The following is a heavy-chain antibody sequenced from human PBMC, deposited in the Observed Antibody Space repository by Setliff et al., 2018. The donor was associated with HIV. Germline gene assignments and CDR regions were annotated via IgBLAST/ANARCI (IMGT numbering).Heavy chain of an antibody. Sequence: SETLSLTCSVSGDSISSGGYYWSWIRQHPGKGLEWIGYIYDSGNTYYNPSLKSRITISVDTSKNQFSLKLSSVTAADTAVYYCARGERRIAAPIDYWGQGTLVTVS. CDR3: ARGERRIAAPIDY. CDR1: GDSISSGGYY. D-gene: IGHD6-6*01. J-gene: IGHJ4*02. CDR2: IYDSGNT. V-gene: IGHV4-31*03.